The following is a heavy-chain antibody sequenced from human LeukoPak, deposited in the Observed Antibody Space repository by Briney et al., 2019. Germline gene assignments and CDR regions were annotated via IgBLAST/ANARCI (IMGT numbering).Heavy chain of an antibody. D-gene: IGHD6-19*01. V-gene: IGHV3-33*01. CDR3: ARAVSWSPYSRGWPREYYYYGMDV. J-gene: IGHJ6*02. Sequence: GGSLRLSCAASGFTFTNYGMHWVREAPGKGLEWGAVIYYDENNKYYADSVKGRFTISRDNSKNTMYLQMNSLRAEKTAVYSCARAVSWSPYSRGWPREYYYYGMDVWGQGTTVTVSS. CDR1: GFTFTNYG. CDR2: IYYDENNK.